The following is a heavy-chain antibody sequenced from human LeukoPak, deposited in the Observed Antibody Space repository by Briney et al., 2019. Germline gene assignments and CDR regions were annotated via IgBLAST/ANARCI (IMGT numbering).Heavy chain of an antibody. CDR1: GFTFRDHY. D-gene: IGHD1-26*01. CDR3: ARGGASKFAY. CDR2: ISSSSSST. Sequence: GWSLRLSCAASGFTFRDHYMSWIRQAPGEGLEWVASISSSSSSTNYADSVKGRFTISRDNAKNSLYLQMNSLRAEDTAVYYCARGGASKFAYWGQGILVTVSS. J-gene: IGHJ4*02. V-gene: IGHV3-11*05.